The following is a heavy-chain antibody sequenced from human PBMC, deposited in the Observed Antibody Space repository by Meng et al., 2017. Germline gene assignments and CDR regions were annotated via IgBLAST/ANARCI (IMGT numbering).Heavy chain of an antibody. V-gene: IGHV4-31*03. J-gene: IGHJ5*02. D-gene: IGHD2-15*01. Sequence: QWPLPESGPALVKPLQTLSLTCTFSGGSISSGGYYWSWIRQHPGKGLEWIGYIYYSGSTYYNPSLKSRVTISVDTSKNQFSLKLSSVTAADTAVYYCAREGGYCSGGSCYSIMHNWFDPWGQGTLVTVSS. CDR3: AREGGYCSGGSCYSIMHNWFDP. CDR2: IYYSGST. CDR1: GGSISSGGYY.